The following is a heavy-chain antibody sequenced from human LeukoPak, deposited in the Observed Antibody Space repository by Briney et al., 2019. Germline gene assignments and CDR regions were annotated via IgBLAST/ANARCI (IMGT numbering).Heavy chain of an antibody. CDR2: ISNSGSPI. Sequence: GGSLRLSCAASGFTFSSYWMNWVRQAPGKGLEWVSYISNSGSPIHYADSVKGRFTISRDNAKKSLYLQMNSLRAEDTAVYYCARDRGSSWYFDYWGQGILVTVSS. V-gene: IGHV3-48*04. D-gene: IGHD6-13*01. CDR1: GFTFSSYW. CDR3: ARDRGSSWYFDY. J-gene: IGHJ4*02.